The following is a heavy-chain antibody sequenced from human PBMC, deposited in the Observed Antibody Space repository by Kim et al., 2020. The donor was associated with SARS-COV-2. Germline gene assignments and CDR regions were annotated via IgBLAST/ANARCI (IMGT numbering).Heavy chain of an antibody. CDR1: GFTFSSYW. D-gene: IGHD1-1*01. J-gene: IGHJ4*02. CDR3: ARDWATGADLDC. V-gene: IGHV3-74*01. CDR2: INSDGSST. Sequence: GSLRLSCAASGFTFSSYWMHWVRQAPGKGLVWVSRINSDGSSTTYADSVKGRFTISRDNAKNTLYLQMNSLRAEDTAVYYCARDWATGADLDCWGQGTLVTVSS.